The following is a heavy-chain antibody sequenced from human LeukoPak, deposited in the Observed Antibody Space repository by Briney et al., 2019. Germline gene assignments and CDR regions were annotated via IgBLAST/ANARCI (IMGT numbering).Heavy chain of an antibody. Sequence: GGSLRLSCAASGFTFSSYAMHWVRQAPGKGLEWVAVISYDGNNKYYADSVKGRFTISRDNSKNTLYLQMNSLRAEDTAVYYCAHPTEYSSSWYGNWFDPWGQGTLVTVSS. V-gene: IGHV3-30*04. J-gene: IGHJ5*02. CDR3: AHPTEYSSSWYGNWFDP. CDR2: ISYDGNNK. CDR1: GFTFSSYA. D-gene: IGHD6-13*01.